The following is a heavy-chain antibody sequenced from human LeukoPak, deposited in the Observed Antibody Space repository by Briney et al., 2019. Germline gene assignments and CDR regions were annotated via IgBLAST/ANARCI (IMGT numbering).Heavy chain of an antibody. CDR1: GFTFSNYA. J-gene: IGHJ4*02. CDR3: AKWGDYDVLTGYYVSDY. CDR2: ITGSGGNK. Sequence: PGGSLRLSCAASGFTFSNYAMSWVRQAPGKGLEGVSAITGSGGNKYYADSVKGRFTISRDNSKNTVFLQMNSLRAEDTAVYYCAKWGDYDVLTGYYVSDYWGQGTLVTVSS. V-gene: IGHV3-23*01. D-gene: IGHD3-9*01.